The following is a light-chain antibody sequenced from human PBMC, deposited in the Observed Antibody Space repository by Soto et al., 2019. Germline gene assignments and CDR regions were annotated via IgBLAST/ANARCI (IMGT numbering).Light chain of an antibody. CDR2: GAS. Sequence: DIQLTQSPSFLSASVGDRVSITCRASEDISSYLAWYQRNPGKAPKVLISGASTLQSGVPSSFSGSGSGTEFTLTISSLQPEDFATYYWQQVKRSPLTFGGGTKVEIK. CDR1: EDISSY. V-gene: IGKV1-9*01. CDR3: QQVKRSPLT. J-gene: IGKJ4*01.